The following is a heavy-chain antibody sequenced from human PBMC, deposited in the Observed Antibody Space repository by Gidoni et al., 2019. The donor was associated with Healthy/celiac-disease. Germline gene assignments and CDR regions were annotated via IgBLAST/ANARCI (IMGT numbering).Heavy chain of an antibody. V-gene: IGHV4-59*08. D-gene: IGHD5-12*01. CDR3: ARHRLPRTLDAFDI. CDR2: IYYSGST. Sequence: QVQLQESGPGLVKPSETLSLTCTVAGGSISSYYWSWIRQPPGKGLEWIGYIYYSGSTNYTPSLKSRVTISVDTSKNQFSLKLSSVTAADTAVYYCARHRLPRTLDAFDIWGQGTMVTVSS. CDR1: GGSISSYY. J-gene: IGHJ3*02.